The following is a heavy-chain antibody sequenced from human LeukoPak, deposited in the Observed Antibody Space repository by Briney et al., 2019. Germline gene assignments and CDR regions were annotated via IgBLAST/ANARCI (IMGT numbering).Heavy chain of an antibody. CDR1: GFTFSSNW. J-gene: IGHJ3*02. V-gene: IGHV3-7*01. D-gene: IGHD3-22*01. CDR2: IKQDGSEK. Sequence: PGGSLRLSCAASGFTFSSNWMSWVRQAPGKGLEWVANIKQDGSEKYYVDSVKGRFTISRDNAKNSLYLQMNSLRAEDTAVYYCARVGVDYYGADAFDIWGQGTMVTVSS. CDR3: ARVGVDYYGADAFDI.